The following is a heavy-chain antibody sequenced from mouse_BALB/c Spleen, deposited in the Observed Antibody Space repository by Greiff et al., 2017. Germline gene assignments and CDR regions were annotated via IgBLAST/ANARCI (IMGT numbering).Heavy chain of an antibody. CDR2: ISTYYGNT. V-gene: IGHV1-67*01. CDR3: ARRGITTRYYAMDY. CDR1: GYTFTDYA. J-gene: IGHJ4*01. Sequence: VQLQQSGPELVRPGVSVKISCKGSGYTFTDYAMHWVKQSHAKSLEWIGVISTYYGNTNYNQKFKGKATMTVDKSSSTAYMELARLTSEDSAIYYCARRGITTRYYAMDYWGQGTSVTVSS. D-gene: IGHD2-4*01.